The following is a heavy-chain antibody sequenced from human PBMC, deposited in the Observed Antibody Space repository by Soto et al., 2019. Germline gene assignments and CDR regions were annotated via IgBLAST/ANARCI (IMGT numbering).Heavy chain of an antibody. CDR1: GGSISSGGYY. J-gene: IGHJ4*02. CDR2: IYYSGST. D-gene: IGHD6-13*01. CDR3: ARHIANLFDSSSWLYYFDY. Sequence: SETLSLTCTVSGGSISSGGYYWSWIRQHPGKGLEWIGCIYYSGSTYYNPSLKSRVTISVDTSKNQSSLKLSSVTAADTAVYYCARHIANLFDSSSWLYYFDYWGQGTLVTVSS. V-gene: IGHV4-39*01.